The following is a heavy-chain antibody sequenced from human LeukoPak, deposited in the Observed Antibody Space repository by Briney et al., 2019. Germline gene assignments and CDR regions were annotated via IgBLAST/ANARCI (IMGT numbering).Heavy chain of an antibody. D-gene: IGHD2-2*02. Sequence: GGSLRLSCAGAGFTFSNYGMHWVRQAPGKGLEWVAVISYEGRTTYYADSVKGRFTIPRDNSRNALFLQMDSLRAEDTAVYYCARARSIHGAVDYWGQGTLVTVSS. CDR3: ARARSIHGAVDY. CDR1: GFTFSNYG. J-gene: IGHJ4*02. V-gene: IGHV3-30*03. CDR2: ISYEGRTT.